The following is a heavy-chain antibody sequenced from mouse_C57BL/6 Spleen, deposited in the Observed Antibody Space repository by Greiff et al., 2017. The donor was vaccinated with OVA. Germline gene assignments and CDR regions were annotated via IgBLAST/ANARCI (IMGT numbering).Heavy chain of an antibody. Sequence: VKLVESGAELVKPGASVQISCKASGYAFSSYWMNWVKQRPGKGLEWIGQIYPGDGDTNYNGKFKGKVTLTADKSSSTAYMQLSSLTSEDSAVYFCARSVTTVPLFAYWGQGTLVTVSA. J-gene: IGHJ3*01. CDR1: GYAFSSYW. CDR2: IYPGDGDT. D-gene: IGHD1-1*01. V-gene: IGHV1-80*01. CDR3: ARSVTTVPLFAY.